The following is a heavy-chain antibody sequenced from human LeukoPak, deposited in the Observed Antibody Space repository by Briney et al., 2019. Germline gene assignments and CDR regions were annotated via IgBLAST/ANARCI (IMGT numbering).Heavy chain of an antibody. Sequence: SETLSLTCAVYGGSFSGYYWSWIRQPPGKGLEWIGEINHSGVTNYNPSPKSRVTISIDTSKNHLSLRLTSVTAADTAIYYCARVPNYGDYETDWGQGALVTVSS. J-gene: IGHJ4*02. CDR2: INHSGVT. CDR1: GGSFSGYY. CDR3: ARVPNYGDYETD. V-gene: IGHV4-34*01. D-gene: IGHD4-17*01.